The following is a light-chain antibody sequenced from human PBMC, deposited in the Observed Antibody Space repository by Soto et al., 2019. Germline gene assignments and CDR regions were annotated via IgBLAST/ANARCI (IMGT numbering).Light chain of an antibody. V-gene: IGKV2-28*01. CDR3: QQYNNWPRT. CDR1: ESLLYSDGYKY. J-gene: IGKJ1*01. Sequence: DIVMTQSPLSLPVTPVEPASISCRSSESLLYSDGYKYLDWYLQKPGQSPRLLIYGASTRATGIPARFSGSGSGTEFTLTISSLQSEDFAVYYCQQYNNWPRTFGQGTKVDIK. CDR2: GAS.